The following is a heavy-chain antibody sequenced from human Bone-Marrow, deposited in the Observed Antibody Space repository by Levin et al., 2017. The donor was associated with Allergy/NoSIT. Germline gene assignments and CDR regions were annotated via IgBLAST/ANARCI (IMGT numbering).Heavy chain of an antibody. Sequence: GGSLRLSCAASGFTFSSYDMHWVRQATGKGLEWVSAIGTAGDTYYPGSVKGRFTISRENAKNSLYLQMNSLRAGDTAVYYCARGGAIVTPRGQQLVRVDYWGQGTLVTVSS. J-gene: IGHJ4*02. CDR2: IGTAGDT. V-gene: IGHV3-13*04. D-gene: IGHD6-13*01. CDR1: GFTFSSYD. CDR3: ARGGAIVTPRGQQLVRVDY.